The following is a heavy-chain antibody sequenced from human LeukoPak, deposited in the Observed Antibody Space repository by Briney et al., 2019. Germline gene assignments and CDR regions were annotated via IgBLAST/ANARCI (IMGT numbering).Heavy chain of an antibody. D-gene: IGHD3-22*01. V-gene: IGHV1-46*01. CDR1: GYTFTSYY. CDR3: ARGYYDGDGYQDDAFEI. J-gene: IGHJ3*02. CDR2: INPSGGST. Sequence: ASVKVSCKASGYTFTSYYMHWVRQAPGQGLEWMGIINPSGGSTSYAQKFQGRVTMTRDTSTSTVYMELSSLRSEDTAVYYCARGYYDGDGYQDDAFEIWGQGTRVTVS.